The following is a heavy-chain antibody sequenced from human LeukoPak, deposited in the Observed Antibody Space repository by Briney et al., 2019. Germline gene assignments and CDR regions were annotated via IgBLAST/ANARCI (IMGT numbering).Heavy chain of an antibody. Sequence: SETLSLTCTVSGGSISSYYWSWIRQPAGKGLEWIGRIYTSGSTNYNASLKSRVSMSVDTSKNQFSLKLSSATAADTAVFYCAKENSGSYREFDYWGQGTLVTVSS. J-gene: IGHJ4*02. CDR3: AKENSGSYREFDY. V-gene: IGHV4-4*07. CDR2: IYTSGST. D-gene: IGHD1-26*01. CDR1: GGSISSYY.